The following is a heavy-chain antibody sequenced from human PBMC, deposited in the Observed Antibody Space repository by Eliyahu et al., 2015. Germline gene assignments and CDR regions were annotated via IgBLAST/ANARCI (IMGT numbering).Heavy chain of an antibody. CDR2: IXNTGKT. J-gene: IGHJ3*02. Sequence: QVQLQESGPGLVEPSETLSLICTVSGGSISSSYXSWIRQPPGKGLEWIGYIXNTGKTNYNPSLKSRVTISVDTSKNQFSLKLSSVTAADTAVYYCARNNYGDYDDAFDIWGQGTMVTVSS. V-gene: IGHV4-59*01. CDR1: GGSISSSY. CDR3: ARNNYGDYDDAFDI. D-gene: IGHD4-17*01.